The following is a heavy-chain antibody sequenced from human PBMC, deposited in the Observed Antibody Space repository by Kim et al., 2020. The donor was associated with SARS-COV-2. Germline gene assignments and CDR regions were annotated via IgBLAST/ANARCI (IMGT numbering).Heavy chain of an antibody. CDR2: ISGDGSST. CDR1: GLTFAGFA. Sequence: GGSLRLSCETSGLTFAGFALHWVRQRPGMSPEWVSLISGDGSSTAYADSVKGRFTISRDFSRGSLFLQMDSLRTEDTARYYCARDLYSNNWSGGFFDDWGQGTQVTVSS. V-gene: IGHV3-43*02. D-gene: IGHD3-10*01. CDR3: ARDLYSNNWSGGFFDD. J-gene: IGHJ1*01.